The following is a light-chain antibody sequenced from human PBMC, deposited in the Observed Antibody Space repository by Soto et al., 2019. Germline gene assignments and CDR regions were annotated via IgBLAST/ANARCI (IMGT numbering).Light chain of an antibody. CDR2: GAS. Sequence: EIVMTQSPATLSVSPGERATLSCMASQNIIRNLAWYQQKPGQAPRLLIYGASTRATGIPARFSGSGSGTEFTLTISRLKYEDFAVYDCQQYNNWTRTFGQGTKVDIK. J-gene: IGKJ1*01. CDR1: QNIIRN. CDR3: QQYNNWTRT. V-gene: IGKV3-15*01.